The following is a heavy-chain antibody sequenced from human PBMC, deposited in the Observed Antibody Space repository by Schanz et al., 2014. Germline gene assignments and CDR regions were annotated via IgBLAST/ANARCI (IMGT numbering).Heavy chain of an antibody. CDR1: GFTFRGHA. D-gene: IGHD4-17*01. CDR3: AKDMHKDYGGKPQAFDI. Sequence: ESGGGVVQPGTSLRLSCAASGFTFRGHAMHWVRQAPGQGLEKVAVTSTDGTKTYYAASVRGRFTISRDNSKNTLDLQMNSLRDEDTALYYCAKDMHKDYGGKPQAFDIWGQGTMVTVSS. V-gene: IGHV3-30*04. CDR2: TSTDGTKT. J-gene: IGHJ3*02.